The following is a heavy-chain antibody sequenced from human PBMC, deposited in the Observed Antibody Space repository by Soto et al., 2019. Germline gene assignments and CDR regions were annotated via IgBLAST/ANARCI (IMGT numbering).Heavy chain of an antibody. CDR2: ISAYNGNT. CDR3: ARDPSPYQYYDFWSGYYADYYYGMDV. V-gene: IGHV1-18*01. CDR1: GYTFTSYG. Sequence: ASVKVSCKASGYTFTSYGISGVRQAPGQGLEWMGWISAYNGNTNYAQKLQGRVTMTTDTSTSTAYMELRSLRSDDTAVYYCARDPSPYQYYDFWSGYYADYYYGMDVWGQGTTVTVSS. D-gene: IGHD3-3*01. J-gene: IGHJ6*02.